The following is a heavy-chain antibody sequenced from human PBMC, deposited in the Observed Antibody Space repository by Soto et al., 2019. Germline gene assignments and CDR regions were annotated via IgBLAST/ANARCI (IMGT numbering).Heavy chain of an antibody. D-gene: IGHD5-12*01. CDR3: VRDTDGYKGFSDL. J-gene: IGHJ2*01. Sequence: EVQLVESGGGLIHPGGSLRLSCVASGFTVSNEYMNWIRQAPGKGLEWVSVISYRAMTKYADSVKGRFTISRDNSKNTLYLKMNGLTAEDTAVYYCVRDTDGYKGFSDLWGRGTLVTVSS. CDR1: GFTVSNEY. CDR2: ISYRAMT. V-gene: IGHV3-53*01.